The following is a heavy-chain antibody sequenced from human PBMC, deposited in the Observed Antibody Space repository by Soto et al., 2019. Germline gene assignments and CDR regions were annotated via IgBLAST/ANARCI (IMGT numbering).Heavy chain of an antibody. D-gene: IGHD6-13*01. CDR1: GGSFSGYY. V-gene: IGHV4-34*01. J-gene: IGHJ4*02. CDR3: ARVRAAGCYFDY. CDR2: INHSGST. Sequence: QVQLQQWGAGLLKPSETLSLTCAVYGGSFSGYYWSWIRQPPGKGLEWIGEINHSGSTNYNPSLKSRVTISVDTSQNQFSLKLSSVTAADTAVYYCARVRAAGCYFDYWGQGTLVTVSS.